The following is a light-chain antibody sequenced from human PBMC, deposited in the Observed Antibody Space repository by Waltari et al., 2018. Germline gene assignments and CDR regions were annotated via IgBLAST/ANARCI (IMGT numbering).Light chain of an antibody. Sequence: DIVMTQSPDSLAVSLGERATINCKSSQSVLYSSNNKNYLAWSQQKPGQPPKLPIYWASTRGSGVPDRFSGSGSGTDFTLTISSLQAEDMAVYYCQQYYNTPLTFGGGTKVEIK. CDR2: WAS. V-gene: IGKV4-1*01. CDR3: QQYYNTPLT. CDR1: QSVLYSSNNKNY. J-gene: IGKJ4*01.